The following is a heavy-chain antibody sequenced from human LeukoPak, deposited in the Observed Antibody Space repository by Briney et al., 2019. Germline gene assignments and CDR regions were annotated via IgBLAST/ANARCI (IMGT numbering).Heavy chain of an antibody. CDR1: GFTFSSYW. V-gene: IGHV3-7*01. CDR2: IKQDGSEK. CDR3: ARAVPDFWSGYYRYYYGMDV. Sequence: GGSLRLSCAASGFTFSSYWMSWVRQAPGKGLEWVANIKQDGSEKYYVDSVKGRFTISRDNAKNSLYLQMNCLRAEDTAVYYCARAVPDFWSGYYRYYYGMDVWGQGTTVTVSS. J-gene: IGHJ6*02. D-gene: IGHD3-3*01.